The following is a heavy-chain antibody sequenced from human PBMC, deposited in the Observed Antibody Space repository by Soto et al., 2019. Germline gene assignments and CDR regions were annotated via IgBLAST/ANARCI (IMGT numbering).Heavy chain of an antibody. CDR2: VHSTGNA. CDR3: AKYRRGSGWYYINY. D-gene: IGHD6-19*01. CDR1: GDSINNNY. Sequence: QVRLQESGPGLVKPSETLSLTCTVSGDSINNNYWTWIRQTPGKGLEWIGFVHSTGNANYKPSLQSRVIMAIDTSKDQFSLKLISVTAADAAVYYCAKYRRGSGWYYINYWGQGILVTVSS. V-gene: IGHV4-59*01. J-gene: IGHJ4*02.